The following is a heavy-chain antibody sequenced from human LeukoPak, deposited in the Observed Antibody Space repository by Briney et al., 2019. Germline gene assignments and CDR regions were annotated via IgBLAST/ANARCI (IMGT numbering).Heavy chain of an antibody. J-gene: IGHJ4*02. V-gene: IGHV3-23*01. CDR3: ATTRTYSSSS. Sequence: GGSLRLSCAASGFTFSSYAMSWVRQAPGKGLEWVLAISGSGGSTYYADSVKGRFTISRDNSKNTLYLQMNSLRAEDTAVYYCATTRTYSSSSRGQGTLVTVSS. D-gene: IGHD6-13*01. CDR2: ISGSGGST. CDR1: GFTFSSYA.